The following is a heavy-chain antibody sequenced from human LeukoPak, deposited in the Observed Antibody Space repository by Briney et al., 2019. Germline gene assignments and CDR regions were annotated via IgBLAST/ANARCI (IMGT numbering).Heavy chain of an antibody. J-gene: IGHJ4*02. CDR3: ARDDYVWGSYRYHRY. D-gene: IGHD3-16*02. CDR2: IYSGGST. Sequence: GGSLRLSCAASGFTVSSNYMSWVRQAPGKGLEWVSVIYSGGSTYYADSVKGRFTISRDNSKNTLYLQMNSLRAEDTAVYYCARDDYVWGSYRYHRYWGQGTLVTVSS. V-gene: IGHV3-53*01. CDR1: GFTVSSNY.